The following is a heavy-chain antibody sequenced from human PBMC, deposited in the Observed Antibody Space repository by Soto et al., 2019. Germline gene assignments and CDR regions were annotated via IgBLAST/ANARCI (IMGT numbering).Heavy chain of an antibody. D-gene: IGHD6-19*01. J-gene: IGHJ4*01. Sequence: GGSLRLSCAASGFTVSSYGMNWVRQAPGKGLEWVAVVSYDEITKYYADSVKGRFTISRDNSKNTVYLQMNSLRPEDTAVYYCAKEVEVAGDLDYWGHGTLVTVSS. CDR1: GFTVSSYG. CDR3: AKEVEVAGDLDY. V-gene: IGHV3-30*18. CDR2: VSYDEITK.